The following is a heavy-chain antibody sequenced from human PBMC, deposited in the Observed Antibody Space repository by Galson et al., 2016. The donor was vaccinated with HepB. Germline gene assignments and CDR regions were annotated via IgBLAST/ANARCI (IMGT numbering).Heavy chain of an antibody. Sequence: SVKVSCKASGYTFKSFGISWVRQAPGQGLEWLGWISAHNGNTNYAQTLRGRVTMTTDAFTTTAYMELRSLRSDDTAVYYCAREGWYLDYWGQGTLVTVSS. CDR3: AREGWYLDY. CDR1: GYTFKSFG. J-gene: IGHJ4*02. CDR2: ISAHNGNT. V-gene: IGHV1-18*01. D-gene: IGHD2-15*01.